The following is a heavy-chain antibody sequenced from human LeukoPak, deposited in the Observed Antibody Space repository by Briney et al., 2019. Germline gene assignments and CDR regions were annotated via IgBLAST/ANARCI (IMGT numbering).Heavy chain of an antibody. Sequence: SETLSLTCTVSGYSISSGYYWGWIRQPPGKGLEWIGSIYHSGSTYYNPSRKSRVTISVDTPKNQFSLKLSSVPAADTAVYYCARASGKIWFGELSFDYWGQGILVTVSS. CDR1: GYSISSGYY. CDR2: IYHSGST. CDR3: ARASGKIWFGELSFDY. J-gene: IGHJ4*02. D-gene: IGHD3-10*01. V-gene: IGHV4-38-2*02.